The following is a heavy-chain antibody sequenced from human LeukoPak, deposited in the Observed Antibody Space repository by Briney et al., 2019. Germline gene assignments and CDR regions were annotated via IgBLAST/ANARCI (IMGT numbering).Heavy chain of an antibody. J-gene: IGHJ6*03. Sequence: SVKVSCKASGGTFSSYAISWVRQAPGQGLEWMGGIIPIFGTANYAQKFQGRVTITTDESTSTAYMELSSLRSEDTAVYYCARRPRVAATRGGAYYYYMDVWGKGTTVTVSS. CDR2: IIPIFGTA. CDR1: GGTFSSYA. D-gene: IGHD2-15*01. CDR3: ARRPRVAATRGGAYYYYMDV. V-gene: IGHV1-69*05.